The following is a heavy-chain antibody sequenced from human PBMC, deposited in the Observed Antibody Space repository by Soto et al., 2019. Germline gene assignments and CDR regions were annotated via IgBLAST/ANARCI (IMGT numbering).Heavy chain of an antibody. J-gene: IGHJ1*01. D-gene: IGHD4-17*01. CDR2: ATGSGANK. CDR3: AKDGDFGEDGPAEYVEH. Sequence: EVNLLESGGGVVQPGESLRISCVGSGFTFKNYAMTWVRQAPGKGLEWVSGATGSGANKHYADSVRGRFTISRDNSKKTLYLEMKSLRVEDTAVYYCAKDGDFGEDGPAEYVEHWGQGTLVTVSS. V-gene: IGHV3-23*01. CDR1: GFTFKNYA.